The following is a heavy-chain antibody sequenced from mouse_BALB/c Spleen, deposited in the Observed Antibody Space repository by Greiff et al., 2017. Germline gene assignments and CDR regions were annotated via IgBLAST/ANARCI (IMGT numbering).Heavy chain of an antibody. CDR3: TTMITAYAMDY. Sequence: EVKLMESGGGLVQPGGSRKLSCAASGFTFSSFGMHWVRQAPEKGLEWVAYISSGSSTIYYADTVKGRFTISRDNPKNTLFLQMTSLRSEDTAMYYCTTMITAYAMDYWGQGTSVTVSS. CDR1: GFTFSSFG. CDR2: ISSGSSTI. J-gene: IGHJ4*01. V-gene: IGHV5-17*02. D-gene: IGHD2-4*01.